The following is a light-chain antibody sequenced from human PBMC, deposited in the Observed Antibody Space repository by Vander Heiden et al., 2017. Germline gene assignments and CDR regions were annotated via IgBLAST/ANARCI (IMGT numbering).Light chain of an antibody. V-gene: IGKV3-15*01. CDR3: QQYNNWPTWT. CDR2: GAS. J-gene: IGKJ1*01. CDR1: QSVRRN. Sequence: EIWLTQSRATLPVSPGERATLSCRASQSVRRNLAWYQQKPGQAPRLLIYGASTRATGIPARFSGSGSGTEFTLTISSLQSEDFAVYYCQQYNNWPTWTFGQGTKVEIK.